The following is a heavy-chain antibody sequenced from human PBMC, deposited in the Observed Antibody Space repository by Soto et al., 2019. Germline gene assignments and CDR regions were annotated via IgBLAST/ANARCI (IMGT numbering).Heavy chain of an antibody. CDR2: INPNSGGT. J-gene: IGHJ6*02. Sequence: GASVKVSCKASGGTFSSYSISWVRQAPGQGLEWMGWINPNSGGTNYAQKFQGRVTMTRDTSISTAYMELSRLRSDDTAVYYCARARPEYYGMDVCGQGTTVTVSS. CDR3: ARARPEYYGMDV. V-gene: IGHV1-2*02. CDR1: GGTFSSYS.